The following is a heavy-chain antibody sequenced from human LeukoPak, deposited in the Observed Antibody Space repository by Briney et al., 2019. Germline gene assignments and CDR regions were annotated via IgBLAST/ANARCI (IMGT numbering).Heavy chain of an antibody. CDR3: ARDTWYSNSWLHAFAI. V-gene: IGHV3-48*01. J-gene: IGHJ3*02. CDR1: GFTFRDYA. CDR2: INSNSKTI. D-gene: IGHD6-13*01. Sequence: PGGSLRLSCAASGFTFRDYAMNWVRQAPGKGLEWFSFINSNSKTIYYADSVKGRFTISRDNAKNSLYLQMNSLRAEDTGVYYCARDTWYSNSWLHAFAIWGQGTVVTVSS.